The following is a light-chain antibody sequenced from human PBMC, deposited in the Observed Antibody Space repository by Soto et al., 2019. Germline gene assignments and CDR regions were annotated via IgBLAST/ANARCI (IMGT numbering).Light chain of an antibody. CDR3: QQYADSPRT. Sequence: EIVLTQSPGPLSLSPGERATLSCRASQSVTSNYLAGYQQKPGQAPRRLVYAASSRATGIPGRFSGTGSGTDFTLANSRLEPKDFAVYYCQQYADSPRTFGRRTTVEVK. CDR1: QSVTSNY. J-gene: IGKJ1*01. V-gene: IGKV3-20*01. CDR2: AAS.